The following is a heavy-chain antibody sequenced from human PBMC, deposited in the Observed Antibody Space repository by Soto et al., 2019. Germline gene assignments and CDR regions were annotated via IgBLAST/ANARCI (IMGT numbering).Heavy chain of an antibody. D-gene: IGHD3-10*01. CDR1: GGSTNTYY. V-gene: IGHV4-59*08. Sequence: QVQLQESGPGLVKPSETLSLTCTVSGGSTNTYYWSWIRQPPGKGLEWIGYIYYSGSTNQNPSLKSRVTMSVDTSTSHVSLILSSVTAADTAVYYCARHGSGGRTFDIWGQGTMVTVSP. CDR2: IYYSGST. J-gene: IGHJ3*02. CDR3: ARHGSGGRTFDI.